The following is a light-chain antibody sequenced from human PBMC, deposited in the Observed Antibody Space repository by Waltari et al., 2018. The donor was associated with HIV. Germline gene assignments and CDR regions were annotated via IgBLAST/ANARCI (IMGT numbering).Light chain of an antibody. V-gene: IGLV10-54*01. CDR3: SAWDSSLSEWV. J-gene: IGLJ3*02. CDR2: RGG. Sequence: AGLTQPSSVSKGLGQNVTLPCTGNDKNVSHEGAGWLPRHEGHPPEVLSYRGGARPAGISQKYYASRSGNTASLTITGLQVDDEAVYYCSAWDSSLSEWVFGGGTKLTVL. CDR1: DKNVSHEG.